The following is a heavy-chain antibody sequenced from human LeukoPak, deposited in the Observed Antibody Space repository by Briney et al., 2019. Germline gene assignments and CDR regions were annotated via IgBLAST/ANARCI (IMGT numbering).Heavy chain of an antibody. J-gene: IGHJ4*02. CDR3: ARVVTGTYYYGSGSYPDY. D-gene: IGHD3-10*01. CDR1: GGTFSSYA. Sequence: SVKVSCKASGGTFSSYAISWVRQAPGQGLEWMGRIIPILGIANYAQKFQGRVTITADKSTSTAYMELSSLRSEDTAVYYCARVVTGTYYYGSGSYPDYWGQGTLVTVSS. CDR2: IIPILGIA. V-gene: IGHV1-69*04.